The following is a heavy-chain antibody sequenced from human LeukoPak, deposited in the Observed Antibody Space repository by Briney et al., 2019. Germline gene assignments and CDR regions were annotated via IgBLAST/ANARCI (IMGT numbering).Heavy chain of an antibody. J-gene: IGHJ4*02. CDR2: IIPIFGTE. CDR3: AREGVWGSYRFDY. D-gene: IGHD3-16*02. V-gene: IGHV1-69*05. CDR1: GGTFSSYA. Sequence: SVKVSCKASGGTFSSYAISWVRQAPGQGLEWMGGIIPIFGTENYAQKFQGRVTITTDESTSTAYMELSSLRSEDTAVYYCAREGVWGSYRFDYWGQGTLVTVSS.